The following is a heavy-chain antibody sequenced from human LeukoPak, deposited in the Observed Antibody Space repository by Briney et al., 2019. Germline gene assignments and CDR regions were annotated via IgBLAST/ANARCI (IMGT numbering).Heavy chain of an antibody. J-gene: IGHJ4*02. CDR3: ARVDDGLLWFGELLDY. Sequence: PGGSLRLSCAASGFTFSSYWMSWVRQAPGKGLEWVANIKQDGSEKYYVDSVKGRFTISRDNAKNSLYLQMNSLRAEDTAVYYCARVDDGLLWFGELLDYWGQGTLVTVSS. D-gene: IGHD3-10*01. V-gene: IGHV3-7*01. CDR1: GFTFSSYW. CDR2: IKQDGSEK.